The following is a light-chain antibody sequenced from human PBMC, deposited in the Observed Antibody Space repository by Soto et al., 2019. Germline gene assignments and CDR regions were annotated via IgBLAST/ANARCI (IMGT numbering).Light chain of an antibody. CDR3: ATWDYSLTGEV. CDR2: DNI. J-gene: IGLJ2*01. V-gene: IGLV1-51*01. Sequence: QSVLTQPPSVSAAPGQKVTISCSGSSSNIGNNYVSWYQQLPGTAPKLLIYDNIKRPSGIPDRFSGSKSGTSGTLDITGLQTGDEADYYCATWDYSLTGEVFGGGTKLTVL. CDR1: SSNIGNNY.